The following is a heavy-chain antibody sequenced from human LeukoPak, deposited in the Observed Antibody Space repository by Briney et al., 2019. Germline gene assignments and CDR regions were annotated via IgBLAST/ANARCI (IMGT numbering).Heavy chain of an antibody. CDR3: ASSIRYGSGKEIGY. Sequence: ASVKVSCKASGYTFTGYYMHWVRQAPGQGLEWMGWINPNSGGTSYAQKFQGRVTMTRDTSISTAYMELSRLRSDDTAVYYCASSIRYGSGKEIGYWGQGTLVTVSS. V-gene: IGHV1-2*02. J-gene: IGHJ4*02. D-gene: IGHD3-10*01. CDR1: GYTFTGYY. CDR2: INPNSGGT.